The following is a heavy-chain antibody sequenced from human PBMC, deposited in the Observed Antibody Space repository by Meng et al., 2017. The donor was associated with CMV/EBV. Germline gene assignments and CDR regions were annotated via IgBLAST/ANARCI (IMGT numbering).Heavy chain of an antibody. CDR1: GFIFSSYA. CDR2: ISYDGSNK. V-gene: IGHV3-30*04. Sequence: SGFIFSSYAMHWVRQAPGKGLEWVAVISYDGSNKYYADSVKGRFTISRDNSKNTLYLQMNSLRAEDTAVYYCASRVRGYSYGDFDYWGQGTLVTVSS. D-gene: IGHD5-18*01. CDR3: ASRVRGYSYGDFDY. J-gene: IGHJ4*02.